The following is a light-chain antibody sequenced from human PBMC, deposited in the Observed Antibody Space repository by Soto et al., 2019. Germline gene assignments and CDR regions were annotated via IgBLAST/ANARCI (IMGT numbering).Light chain of an antibody. CDR3: QQYYSYHRT. Sequence: AIRMTQSPSSLSASTGDRATITCRASQGISRYLAWYQQKPGKAPKLLIYAASTLQSGVPSRFSGSGSGTDFTLTISCLQSEDFATYYCQQYYSYHRTFGQGTKLEIK. V-gene: IGKV1-8*01. CDR2: AAS. J-gene: IGKJ2*01. CDR1: QGISRY.